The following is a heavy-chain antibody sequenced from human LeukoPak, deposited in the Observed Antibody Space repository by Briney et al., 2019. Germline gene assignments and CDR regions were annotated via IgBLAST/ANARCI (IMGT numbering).Heavy chain of an antibody. J-gene: IGHJ4*02. CDR3: AKYGGYADFDY. CDR2: INPNSGGT. CDR1: GYTFTGYY. V-gene: IGHV1-2*02. Sequence: ASVKVSCQASGYTFTGYYMHWVRQAPGQGLEWMGWINPNSGGTKYAQKFQGRVTMTRDTSISTAYMEVSRLRSDDTAVYYCAKYGGYADFDYWGQGTLVTVSS. D-gene: IGHD5-12*01.